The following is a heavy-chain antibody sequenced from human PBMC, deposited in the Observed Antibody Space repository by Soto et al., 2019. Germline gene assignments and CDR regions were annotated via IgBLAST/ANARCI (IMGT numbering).Heavy chain of an antibody. J-gene: IGHJ6*02. D-gene: IGHD5-18*01. V-gene: IGHV1-46*01. CDR2: INPSGGST. Sequence: ASVKVSCKASGYTFTSYYMHWVRQAPGQGLEWMGIINPSGGSTSYAQKFQGRVTMTRDTSTSTVYMELSSLRPEDTAVYYCARDKKGYSYGYYYYYGMDVWGQGTTVTVSS. CDR3: ARDKKGYSYGYYYYYGMDV. CDR1: GYTFTSYY.